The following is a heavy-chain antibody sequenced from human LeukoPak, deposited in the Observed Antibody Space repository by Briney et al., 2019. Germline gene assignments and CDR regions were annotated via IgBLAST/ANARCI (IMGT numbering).Heavy chain of an antibody. CDR1: GFPFSTHS. J-gene: IGHJ4*02. Sequence: GGSLRLSCAASGFPFSTHSLNWVRQAPGKGLVWVSRINSDGSSTSYADSVKGRFTISRDNAKNTLYLQMNSLRAEDTAVYYCARPDFWSGYPDDYWGQGTLVTVSS. V-gene: IGHV3-74*01. CDR2: INSDGSST. D-gene: IGHD3-3*01. CDR3: ARPDFWSGYPDDY.